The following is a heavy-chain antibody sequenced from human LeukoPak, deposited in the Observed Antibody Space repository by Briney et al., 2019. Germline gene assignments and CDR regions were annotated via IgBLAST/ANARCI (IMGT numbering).Heavy chain of an antibody. J-gene: IGHJ4*02. D-gene: IGHD2-8*01. CDR1: GFTFSTYA. CDR3: VGWQANANY. Sequence: GGSLRLSCEASGFTFSTYAMHWVRQAPGRGLEYVSAISTDGGSTYYANSVKGRFTISRDNGKNSMYLQMNSLGVDDTAVYYCVGWQANANYWGQGTLVVVSS. CDR2: ISTDGGST. V-gene: IGHV3-64*01.